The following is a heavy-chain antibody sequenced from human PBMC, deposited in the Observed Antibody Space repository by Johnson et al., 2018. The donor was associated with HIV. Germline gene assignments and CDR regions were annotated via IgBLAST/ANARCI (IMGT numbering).Heavy chain of an antibody. CDR2: ISYDGSNK. V-gene: IGHV3-30*19. J-gene: IGHJ3*02. CDR3: AKGQGSSRTYAFDI. CDR1: GFTFSNYG. Sequence: QVQLVESGGGLVQPGGSLRLSCAASGFTFSNYGMHWVRQVPGKGLEWVAVISYDGSNKYYADSVKGRFTISRDNSKNTLCLQMSSLRAEDTAGYYCAKGQGSSRTYAFDIWGQGTMVTVSS. D-gene: IGHD6-13*01.